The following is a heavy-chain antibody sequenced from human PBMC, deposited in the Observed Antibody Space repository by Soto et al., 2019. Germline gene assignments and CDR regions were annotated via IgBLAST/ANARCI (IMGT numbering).Heavy chain of an antibody. J-gene: IGHJ6*02. D-gene: IGHD3-3*01. CDR2: IIPIFGTA. V-gene: IGHV1-69*12. CDR1: GGTFSSYA. Sequence: QVQLVQSGAEVKKPGSSVKVSCKASGGTFSSYAISWVRQAPGQGLEWMGGIIPIFGTANYAQKFQGRVTITGDESTSTAYMELSSLRSEDTDVYYWASGDYDFWSGPGGGMDVWGQGTTVTVSS. CDR3: ASGDYDFWSGPGGGMDV.